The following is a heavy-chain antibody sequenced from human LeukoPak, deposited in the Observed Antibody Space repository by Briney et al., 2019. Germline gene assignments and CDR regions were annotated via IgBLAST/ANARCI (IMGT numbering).Heavy chain of an antibody. CDR2: IYYSGST. CDR3: ARGSPYDYIWGSYRPHFFDY. D-gene: IGHD3-16*02. Sequence: PSETLSLTCTVSGGSISSGGYYWSWIRQHPGKGLEWFGYIYYSGSTYYNPSFKSRVTISVDTSKNQFSLKLSSVTAADTAVYYCARGSPYDYIWGSYRPHFFDYWGQGTLVTVSS. V-gene: IGHV4-31*03. CDR1: GGSISSGGYY. J-gene: IGHJ4*02.